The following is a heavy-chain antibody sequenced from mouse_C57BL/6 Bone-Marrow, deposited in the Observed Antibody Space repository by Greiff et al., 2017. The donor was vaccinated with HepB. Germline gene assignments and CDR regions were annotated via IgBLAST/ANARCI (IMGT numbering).Heavy chain of an antibody. Sequence: QVQLQQSGAELVKPGASVKISCKASGYAFSSYWMNWVKQRPGKGLEWIGQIYPGDGDTNYNGKFKGKATLTADKSSSTAYMQLSSLTSEDSAVYFCARAYYGSSYFGCWGQSTTLTVAS. CDR2: IYPGDGDT. CDR3: ARAYYGSSYFGC. J-gene: IGHJ2*01. V-gene: IGHV1-80*01. D-gene: IGHD1-1*01. CDR1: GYAFSSYW.